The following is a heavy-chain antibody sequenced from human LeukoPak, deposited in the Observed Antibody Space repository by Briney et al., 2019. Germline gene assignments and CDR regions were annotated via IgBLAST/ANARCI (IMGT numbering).Heavy chain of an antibody. Sequence: GGSLRLSCAASGFTFSSHGMSWVRQAPGQGLEWVSTISGSGDNTYYADSVKGRFTISRDNSKNTLYLQMNSLRAEDTAVYYCARVTYGSGTYGAFDYWGQGTLVTVSS. D-gene: IGHD3-10*01. CDR3: ARVTYGSGTYGAFDY. CDR2: ISGSGDNT. V-gene: IGHV3-23*01. J-gene: IGHJ4*02. CDR1: GFTFSSHG.